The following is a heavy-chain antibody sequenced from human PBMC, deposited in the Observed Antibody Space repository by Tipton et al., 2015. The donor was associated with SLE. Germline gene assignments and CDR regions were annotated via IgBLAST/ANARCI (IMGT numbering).Heavy chain of an antibody. CDR1: GFTFSSHW. CDR2: IKQDGSEK. V-gene: IGHV3-7*01. CDR3: ARARPITMVRGGSLDY. J-gene: IGHJ4*02. D-gene: IGHD3-10*01. Sequence: SLRLSCAASGFTFSSHWMSWVRQAPGKGLEWVANIKQDGSEKYYVDSVKGRFTISRDNAKNSLYLQMNSLRAEDTAVYYCARARPITMVRGGSLDYWGQGTLVTVSS.